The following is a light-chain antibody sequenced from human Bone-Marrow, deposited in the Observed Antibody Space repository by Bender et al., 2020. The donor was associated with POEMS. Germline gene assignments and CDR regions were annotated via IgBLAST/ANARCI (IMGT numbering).Light chain of an antibody. J-gene: IGLJ3*02. CDR3: QSYDNSLGGWV. CDR2: GYN. Sequence: QSVLTQPPSVSGAPGQRVTISCTGSSSNIGSHSVYWYQHLPGTAPKLLIYGYNNRPSGVPDRFSGSKSGTSASLAITGLQAEDEGDYYCQSYDNSLGGWVFGGGTKLTVL. V-gene: IGLV1-40*01. CDR1: SSNIGSHS.